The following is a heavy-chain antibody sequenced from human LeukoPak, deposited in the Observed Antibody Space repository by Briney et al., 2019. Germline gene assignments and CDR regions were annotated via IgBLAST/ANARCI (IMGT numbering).Heavy chain of an antibody. CDR3: ARRGPDDY. CDR1: GFTFDDYA. Sequence: GRSLRLSCAASGFTFDDYAMHWVRQAPGKGLEWVSGISWNSGSIGYADSVKGRFTISRDNSKNTLYLQMNSLRAEDTAVYYCARRGPDDYWGQGTLVTVSS. J-gene: IGHJ4*02. V-gene: IGHV3-9*01. D-gene: IGHD2-2*01. CDR2: ISWNSGSI.